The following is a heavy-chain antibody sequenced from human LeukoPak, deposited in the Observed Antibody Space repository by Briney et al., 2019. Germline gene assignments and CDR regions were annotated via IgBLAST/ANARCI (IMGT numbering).Heavy chain of an antibody. D-gene: IGHD2-15*01. CDR1: GLTFRNYA. J-gene: IGHJ4*02. CDR3: AKGSGSSCYSPCDY. V-gene: IGHV3-23*01. Sequence: PGGSLGLSCAASGLTFRNYAMSWVRQAPGKGLEWVSVICANDGNTYHADAVKGRFTISRDNSKDTLYLQMDSLRAEDTAVYYCAKGSGSSCYSPCDYWGQGILVTVSS. CDR2: ICANDGNT.